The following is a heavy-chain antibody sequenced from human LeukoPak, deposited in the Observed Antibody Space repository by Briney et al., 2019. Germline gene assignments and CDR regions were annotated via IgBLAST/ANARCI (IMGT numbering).Heavy chain of an antibody. D-gene: IGHD3-9*01. CDR2: IYYSGST. Sequence: SETLSLTCTVSGGSISSTTYYWGWLRQRPGKGLEWIGTIYYSGSTYYNPSLKSQVTISVDTSKNQFSLKLSSVTAANTAVYYFARHTFSQTSPDVLRYFDLPPALGYYFDYWGQGTLATVSS. J-gene: IGHJ4*02. CDR1: GGSISSTTYY. CDR3: ARHTFSQTSPDVLRYFDLPPALGYYFDY. V-gene: IGHV4-39*01.